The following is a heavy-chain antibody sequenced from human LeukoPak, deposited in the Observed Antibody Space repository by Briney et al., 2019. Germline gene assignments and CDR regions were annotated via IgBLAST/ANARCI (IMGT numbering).Heavy chain of an antibody. CDR3: ARCQIAAAGTGAFDV. Sequence: GGSLRLSCAASGFSFSTYAMTWVRQAPGKGLEWVSAFSATDGSAQYAESVKGRFTISKDSTTNTLFLQINSLRAEDTAVYYCARCQIAAAGTGAFDVWGQGTMVTVSS. V-gene: IGHV3-23*01. D-gene: IGHD6-13*01. J-gene: IGHJ3*01. CDR2: FSATDGSA. CDR1: GFSFSTYA.